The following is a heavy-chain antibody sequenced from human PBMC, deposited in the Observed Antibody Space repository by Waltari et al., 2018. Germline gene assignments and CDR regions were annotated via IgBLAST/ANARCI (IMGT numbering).Heavy chain of an antibody. CDR1: GYSFSSYW. D-gene: IGHD3-10*01. V-gene: IGHV5-51*01. CDR3: ARRVGGYYGMDV. CDR2: LYPRESHT. J-gene: IGHJ6*02. Sequence: EVQLVQSGAEVKKPGESPRVSCKTSGYSFSSYWIGWVRQMPGKGLEWMGILYPRESHTSYIPSVQGQVTISADKSISTAYLQWSILKASDTAMYYCARRVGGYYGMDVWGQGTTVTVSS.